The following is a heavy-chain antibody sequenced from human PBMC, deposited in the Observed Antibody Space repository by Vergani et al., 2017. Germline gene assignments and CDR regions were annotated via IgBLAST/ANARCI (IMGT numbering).Heavy chain of an antibody. J-gene: IGHJ4*02. D-gene: IGHD6-19*01. Sequence: QVQLEESGGGVVQPGRSLRLSCAGSGFTLSSHAMHWVRQAPGKGLEWVAFIWYDGSKEYYADSVKGRFTISRDNSKNTLFLQMNSLRPEDTAVYYCARDTVTGSRYFDSWGQGTLVTVSS. CDR2: IWYDGSKE. V-gene: IGHV3-33*01. CDR1: GFTLSSHA. CDR3: ARDTVTGSRYFDS.